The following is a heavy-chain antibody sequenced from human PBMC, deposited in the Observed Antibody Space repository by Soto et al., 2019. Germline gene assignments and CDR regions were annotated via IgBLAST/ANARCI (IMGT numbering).Heavy chain of an antibody. J-gene: IGHJ3*02. D-gene: IGHD6-13*01. CDR3: ATGQQVRMADI. Sequence: QVRLLESGGGLVKPGGSLRLSCAASKFTVSAYYMAWIRQAPGKGLDWISYISGDSRDTNYADSVKGRFTISRDNAKNSLYLQMNSLTVEDTAVYFCATGQQVRMADIWGQGTMVTVSS. V-gene: IGHV3-11*03. CDR2: ISGDSRDT. CDR1: KFTVSAYY.